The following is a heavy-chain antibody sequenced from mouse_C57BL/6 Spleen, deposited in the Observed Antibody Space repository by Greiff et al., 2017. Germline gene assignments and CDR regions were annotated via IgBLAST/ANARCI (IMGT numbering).Heavy chain of an antibody. CDR3: ARYKTYDYDGKGYAMDY. CDR1: GYTFTSYW. J-gene: IGHJ4*01. Sequence: QVQLQQPGAELVKPGASVKMSCKASGYTFTSYWITWVKQRPGQGLEWIGDIYPGGGSTNYNEKFKSKATLTVDTSSSTAYMQLSSLTSEDSAVYYCARYKTYDYDGKGYAMDYWGQGTSVTVSS. CDR2: IYPGGGST. D-gene: IGHD2-4*01. V-gene: IGHV1-55*01.